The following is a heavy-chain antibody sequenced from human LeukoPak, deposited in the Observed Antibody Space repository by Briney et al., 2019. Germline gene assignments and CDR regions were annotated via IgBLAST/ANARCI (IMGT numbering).Heavy chain of an antibody. CDR1: EYTFTSYD. CDR3: ARVTEGEAFDI. CDR2: MNPNSGNT. Sequence: ASVKVSCKASEYTFTSYDINWMRQATGQGLEWMGWMNPNSGNTGYAQKFQGRVTMTRNTSISTAYMELSSLRSEGTAVYYCARVTEGEAFDIWGQGTMVTVSS. V-gene: IGHV1-8*01. J-gene: IGHJ3*02.